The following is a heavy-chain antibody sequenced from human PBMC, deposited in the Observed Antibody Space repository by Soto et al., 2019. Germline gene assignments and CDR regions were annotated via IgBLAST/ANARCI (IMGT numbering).Heavy chain of an antibody. CDR2: ISHSSTYI. CDR3: ARVVNYYDSSGSGFFDS. V-gene: IGHV3-21*01. J-gene: IGHJ4*02. CDR1: GFTFSSFS. D-gene: IGHD3-22*01. Sequence: EVQLVDSGGGLVKPGGSLRLSCEASGFTFSSFSMNWVRQAPGKGLEWVSFISHSSTYISYADSVKGRFTISRDNAKNSLYLQMHSLRADDTAVYYCARVVNYYDSSGSGFFDSWGQGTRVTVSS.